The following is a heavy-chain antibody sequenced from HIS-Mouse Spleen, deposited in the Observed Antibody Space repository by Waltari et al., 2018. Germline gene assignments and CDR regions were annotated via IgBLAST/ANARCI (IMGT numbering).Heavy chain of an antibody. J-gene: IGHJ4*02. D-gene: IGHD1-1*01. Sequence: QLQLQESGPGLVKPSETLSLTCTVSGGSISSSSYYWGWIRQPPGKGLEWIGSIYYSGRTYYNPSLKSRVTISVDTSKNQFSLKLSSVTAADTAVYYCARGRGTPLGHFDYWGQGTLVTVSS. CDR2: IYYSGRT. CDR1: GGSISSSSYY. V-gene: IGHV4-39*07. CDR3: ARGRGTPLGHFDY.